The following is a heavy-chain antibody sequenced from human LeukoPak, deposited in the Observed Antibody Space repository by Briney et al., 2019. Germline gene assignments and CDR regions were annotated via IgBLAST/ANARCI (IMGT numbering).Heavy chain of an antibody. CDR1: GFTFDDYA. J-gene: IGHJ4*02. CDR2: ISWNRGSI. V-gene: IGHV3-9*03. D-gene: IGHD3-9*01. CDR3: AKGQRDHYDILTGSDDFDY. Sequence: QPGRSLRLSCAASGFTFDDYAMHWVRQAPGQGLEWVSGISWNRGSIGYADSVKGRFTISRDNAKNSLYLQMNSLRAEDMALYYCAKGQRDHYDILTGSDDFDYWGQGTLVTVSS.